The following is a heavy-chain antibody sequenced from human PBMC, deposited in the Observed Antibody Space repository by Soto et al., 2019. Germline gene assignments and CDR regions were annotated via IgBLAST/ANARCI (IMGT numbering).Heavy chain of an antibody. V-gene: IGHV3-13*01. D-gene: IGHD6-6*01. Sequence: GGSLRLLFSVSGFNISDLVVRWVLQVTQKSLEWVSTIGTAVDTYYPGSVKGRFTISREYAKNSLYLQMNSLRVDDTAVYYCARGRLRSLYYFDYWGQGTLVTVSS. CDR3: ARGRLRSLYYFDY. CDR1: GFNISDLV. CDR2: IGTAVDT. J-gene: IGHJ4*02.